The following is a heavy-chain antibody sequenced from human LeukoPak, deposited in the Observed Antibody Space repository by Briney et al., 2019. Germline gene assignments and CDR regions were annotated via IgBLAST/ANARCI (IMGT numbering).Heavy chain of an antibody. Sequence: GGSLRLSCAASGFTVSSNYMSWVRQAPGKGLEWVSVIYSGGSTYYADSVKGRFTISRDNSKNTLYLQMNSLRAEDTAVYYCARVHDYYYYMDVWGKGTTVTVSS. J-gene: IGHJ6*03. CDR3: ARVHDYYYYMDV. CDR1: GFTVSSNY. V-gene: IGHV3-53*01. CDR2: IYSGGST.